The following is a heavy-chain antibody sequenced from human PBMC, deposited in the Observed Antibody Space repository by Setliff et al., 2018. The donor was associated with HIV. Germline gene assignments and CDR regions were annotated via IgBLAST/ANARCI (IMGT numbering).Heavy chain of an antibody. CDR2: ISSSSSAI. J-gene: IGHJ4*02. CDR1: GFTFSSYS. Sequence: PGGSLRLSCAASGFTFSSYSMNWVRQAPGKGLEWVSYISSSSSAIYYADSLKGRLTISRDNAKNSLYLQMNSLRAEDTAVYYCARAVHSGWYYFDYWGQGTLVTVSS. D-gene: IGHD6-19*01. V-gene: IGHV3-21*05. CDR3: ARAVHSGWYYFDY.